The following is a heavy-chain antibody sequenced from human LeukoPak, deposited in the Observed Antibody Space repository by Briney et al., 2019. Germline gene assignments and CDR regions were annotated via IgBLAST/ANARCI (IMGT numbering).Heavy chain of an antibody. CDR1: GYSISSGYY. CDR2: IYHSGST. J-gene: IGHJ4*02. Sequence: SETLSLTCAVSGYSISSGYYWGWIRQPPGKGLEWIGSIYHSGSTYYNPSLKSRVTISVDTSKNQFSLKLSSVTAADTAVYYCASAARHRFDYWGQGTLVTVSS. D-gene: IGHD6-6*01. CDR3: ASAARHRFDY. V-gene: IGHV4-38-2*01.